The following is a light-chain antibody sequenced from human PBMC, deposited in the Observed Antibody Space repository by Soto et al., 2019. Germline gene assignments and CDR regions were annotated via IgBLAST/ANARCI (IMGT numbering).Light chain of an antibody. CDR1: SSNIGGTNY. J-gene: IGLJ2*01. Sequence: QSVLTHPPSASGTPGQKVFISCSGSSSNIGGTNYAYWYQQLPGAAPKLLMHSNNLRPSGVPERISGSKFGTAASLAISGLRSEDDAVYYCASWDDRLGAVIFGGGTKLTVL. CDR2: SNN. CDR3: ASWDDRLGAVI. V-gene: IGLV1-47*02.